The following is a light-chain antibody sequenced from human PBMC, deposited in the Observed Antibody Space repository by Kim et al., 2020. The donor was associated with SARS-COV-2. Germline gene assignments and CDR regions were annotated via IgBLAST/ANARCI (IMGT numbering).Light chain of an antibody. CDR2: EDN. CDR3: QSYDSSNRV. CDR1: GGSIASNY. J-gene: IGLJ3*02. Sequence: GKTVTTSCSRSGGSIASNYVQWYQQRPGSAPTTVIYEDNQRPSGVPDRFSGSIDSSSNSASLTISGLKTEDEADYYCQSYDSSNRVFGGGTQLTVL. V-gene: IGLV6-57*03.